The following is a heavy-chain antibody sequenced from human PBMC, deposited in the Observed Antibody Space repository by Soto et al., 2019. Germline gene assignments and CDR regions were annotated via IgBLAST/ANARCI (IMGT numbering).Heavy chain of an antibody. CDR3: AHSNGRPGAFDI. Sequence: QITLKESGPTLVKPTQTLTLTCTFSGFSLSTSGVGVGWIRQPPGKALEWLALIYWDDDKRYSPSLTSRLTITKDTFKNQVVLTMTIMDPVDTATYYSAHSNGRPGAFDIWGQGTMVTVSS. V-gene: IGHV2-5*02. D-gene: IGHD2-8*01. CDR1: GFSLSTSGVG. J-gene: IGHJ3*02. CDR2: IYWDDDK.